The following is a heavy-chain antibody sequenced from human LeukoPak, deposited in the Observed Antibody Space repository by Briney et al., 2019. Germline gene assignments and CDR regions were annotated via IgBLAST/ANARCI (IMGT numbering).Heavy chain of an antibody. Sequence: GGSLRLSCAASGFTFSSYEMNWVRQAPGKGLVWVSRIYIDGISTTYADSVKGRFTISRDNAKNTLYLQMNSLRAEDTAVYYCVTGQLDSLYYFDYWGQGTLVTVSS. CDR2: IYIDGIST. J-gene: IGHJ4*02. CDR1: GFTFSSYE. CDR3: VTGQLDSLYYFDY. D-gene: IGHD1-1*01. V-gene: IGHV3-74*01.